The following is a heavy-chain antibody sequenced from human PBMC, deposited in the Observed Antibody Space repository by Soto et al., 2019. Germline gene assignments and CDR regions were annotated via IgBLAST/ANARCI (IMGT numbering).Heavy chain of an antibody. CDR3: ARGSDTAMGGY. D-gene: IGHD5-18*01. CDR1: GYTFTSYT. CDR2: INAGNGNT. J-gene: IGHJ4*02. V-gene: IGHV1-3*01. Sequence: QVQLVQSGAEVNEPGASVKVSCKSSGYTFTSYTIHWVRQAPGQRLEWMGWINAGNGNTKYSQKFQGRVTITSDTSASTAYMELSSLISEDTAVFYCARGSDTAMGGYWGQGTLVTVSS.